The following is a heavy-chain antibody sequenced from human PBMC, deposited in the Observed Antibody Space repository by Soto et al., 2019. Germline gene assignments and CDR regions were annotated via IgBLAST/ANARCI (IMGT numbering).Heavy chain of an antibody. V-gene: IGHV1-3*01. CDR2: INAGNGNT. Sequence: GASVKVSCKASGYTFTSYAMHWVRQAPGQRLEWMGWINAGNGNTNYAQKLQGRVTMTTETSTRTAYVELRSLRSDDTAVYYCAKTPHYDSSGYYSWFDPWGQGTLVTVSS. CDR1: GYTFTSYA. J-gene: IGHJ5*02. D-gene: IGHD3-22*01. CDR3: AKTPHYDSSGYYSWFDP.